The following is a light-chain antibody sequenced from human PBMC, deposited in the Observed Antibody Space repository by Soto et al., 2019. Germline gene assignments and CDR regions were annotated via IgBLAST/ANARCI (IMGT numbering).Light chain of an antibody. V-gene: IGLV1-40*01. CDR3: QSNDSSLSGDV. CDR1: SSNIGAGYD. J-gene: IGLJ1*01. CDR2: GNS. Sequence: QSVLTQPPAVSGAPGQRVTISCTGSSSNIGAGYDVHWYQQLPGTAPHLLIYGNSNRPSGVPDRFSGSKSGTSASLAITGLQAEQEADYSCQSNDSSLSGDVFGTGTKVTVL.